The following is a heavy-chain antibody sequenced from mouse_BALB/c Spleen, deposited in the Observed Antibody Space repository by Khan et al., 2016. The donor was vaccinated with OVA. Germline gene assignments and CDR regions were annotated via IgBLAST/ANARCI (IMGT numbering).Heavy chain of an antibody. CDR2: ISDSGTT. J-gene: IGHJ1*01. CDR3: ATRSV. Sequence: VQLKESGPGLVKPSQSLSLTCTVTGYSITSDYAWNWIRQFPGNKLEWMGYISDSGTTSYYPSPKSRISITRDSSKNQFFLLLNPVTTEDTATYYCATRSVWGAGTTVTVSS. CDR1: GYSITSDYA. V-gene: IGHV3-2*02.